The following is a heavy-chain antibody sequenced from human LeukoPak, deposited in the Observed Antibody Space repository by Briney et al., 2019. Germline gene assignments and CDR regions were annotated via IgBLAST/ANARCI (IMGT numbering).Heavy chain of an antibody. CDR1: GGSISSYY. D-gene: IGHD3-22*01. CDR3: ARYTYYYDSSGYYPYFFDY. J-gene: IGHJ4*02. CDR2: IYTSGST. Sequence: SETLSLTCTVSGGSISSYYWSWLRQPAGKGLEWIGRIYTSGSTNYNPSLKSRVTMSVDTSKNQFSLKLSSVTAADTAVYYCARYTYYYDSSGYYPYFFDYWGQGTLVTVSS. V-gene: IGHV4-4*07.